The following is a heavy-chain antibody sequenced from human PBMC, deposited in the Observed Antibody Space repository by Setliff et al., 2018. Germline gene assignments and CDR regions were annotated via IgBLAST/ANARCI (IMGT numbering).Heavy chain of an antibody. CDR2: IYYSGS. V-gene: IGHV4-59*06. D-gene: IGHD6-19*01. J-gene: IGHJ4*02. Sequence: PSETLSLTCTVSGGSISTYYWSWIRQHPGKGLEWIGYIYYSGSTSYYNPSLKSRVTISVDTSKNQFSLKLRSVTAADTAVYYCARGRAGHSGHWGQGTLVTVSS. CDR3: ARGRAGHSGH. CDR1: GGSISTYY.